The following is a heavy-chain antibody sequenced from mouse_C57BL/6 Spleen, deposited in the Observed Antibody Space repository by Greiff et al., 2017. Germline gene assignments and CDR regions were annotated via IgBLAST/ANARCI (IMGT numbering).Heavy chain of an antibody. V-gene: IGHV1-55*01. Sequence: QVQLQQPGAELVKPGASVKMSCKASGYTFTSYWITWVKQRPGQGLEWIGDIYPGSGSTNYNEKFKSKATLTVDTSSSTAYMQLSSLTSEDSAVYYCAKNWDGGTNWYFDVWGTGTTVTVSS. CDR1: GYTFTSYW. CDR3: AKNWDGGTNWYFDV. CDR2: IYPGSGST. J-gene: IGHJ1*03. D-gene: IGHD4-1*01.